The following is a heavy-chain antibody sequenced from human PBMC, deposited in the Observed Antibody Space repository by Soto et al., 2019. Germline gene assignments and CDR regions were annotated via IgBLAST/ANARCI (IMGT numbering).Heavy chain of an antibody. Sequence: GGSLRLSCAASGFTFSSYAMSWVRQAPGKGLEWVSAISGSGGSTYYADSVKGRFTISRDNSKNTLYLQMNSLRAEDTAVYYCAKDLLPTVTPGLFDPWGQGTLVTVSS. V-gene: IGHV3-23*01. CDR1: GFTFSSYA. J-gene: IGHJ5*02. CDR2: ISGSGGST. CDR3: AKDLLPTVTPGLFDP. D-gene: IGHD4-17*01.